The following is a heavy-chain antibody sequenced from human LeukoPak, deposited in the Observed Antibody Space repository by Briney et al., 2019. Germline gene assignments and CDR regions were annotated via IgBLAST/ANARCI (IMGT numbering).Heavy chain of an antibody. CDR1: GYTFTGHY. V-gene: IGHV1-2*02. CDR2: INPNSGGT. Sequence: ASVKVSCKASGYTFTGHYMHWVRQAPGQGLEWMGWINPNSGGTNYAQKFQGRVTMTRDTSISTAYMELSRLRSDDTAVYYCASLSFVGASTFDIWGQGTMVTVSS. CDR3: ASLSFVGASTFDI. D-gene: IGHD3-3*02. J-gene: IGHJ3*02.